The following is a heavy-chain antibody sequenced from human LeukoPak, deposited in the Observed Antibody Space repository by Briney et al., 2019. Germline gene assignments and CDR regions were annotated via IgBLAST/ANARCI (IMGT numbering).Heavy chain of an antibody. J-gene: IGHJ4*02. V-gene: IGHV3-74*01. D-gene: IGHD2-2*01. CDR3: VSFYETY. CDR2: INSDGSWT. Sequence: GGSLRLSCAASGNYWMHWVRQAPGKGLVWVSHINSDGSWTSYADSVKGRFTISKDNAKNTVYLQVNNLRAEDTAVYYCVSFYETYWGRGTLVTVSS. CDR1: GNYW.